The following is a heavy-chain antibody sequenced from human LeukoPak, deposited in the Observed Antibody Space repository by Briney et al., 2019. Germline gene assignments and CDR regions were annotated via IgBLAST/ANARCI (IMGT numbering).Heavy chain of an antibody. CDR3: ARAPLYSSSWYVDY. CDR1: GFTFSSYG. V-gene: IGHV3-30*02. Sequence: GGSLRLSCAASGFTFSSYGMHWVRQAPGKGLEWVAFIRYDGSNKYYADSVKGRFTISRDNSKNTLYLQMNSLRAEDTAVYYCARAPLYSSSWYVDYWGQGTLVTVSS. D-gene: IGHD6-13*01. J-gene: IGHJ4*02. CDR2: IRYDGSNK.